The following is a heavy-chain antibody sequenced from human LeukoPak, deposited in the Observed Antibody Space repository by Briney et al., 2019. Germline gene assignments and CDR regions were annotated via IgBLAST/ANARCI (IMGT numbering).Heavy chain of an antibody. Sequence: PGGSLRLSCAASGFTFSSYSMNWVRQAPGKGLEWVSSISSSSSYIYYADSVKGRFTISRDNAKNSLYLQMNSLRAEDTAVYYCARVGRSGRSGDYWGQGTLVTVSS. V-gene: IGHV3-21*01. CDR2: ISSSSSYI. CDR3: ARVGRSGRSGDY. D-gene: IGHD3-3*01. CDR1: GFTFSSYS. J-gene: IGHJ4*02.